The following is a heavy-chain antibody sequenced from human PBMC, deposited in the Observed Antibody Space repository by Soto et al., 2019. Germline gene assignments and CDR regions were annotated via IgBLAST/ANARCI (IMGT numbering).Heavy chain of an antibody. Sequence: PSETLSLTCTVSGGSISSYSWSWIRQSPGKGLEWIGYIYYAGTTSYNPSLKSRVTISADMSENQFSLKVNSVTVADTAVYYCVSTYYTATSGPFDYWGQGTLVTVSS. CDR1: GGSISSYS. V-gene: IGHV4-59*12. J-gene: IGHJ4*02. D-gene: IGHD3-22*01. CDR2: IYYAGTT. CDR3: VSTYYTATSGPFDY.